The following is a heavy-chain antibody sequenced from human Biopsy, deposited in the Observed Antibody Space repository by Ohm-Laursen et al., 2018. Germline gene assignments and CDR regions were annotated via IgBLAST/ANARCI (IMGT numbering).Heavy chain of an antibody. D-gene: IGHD1-26*01. Sequence: SDTLSLTCPVYGGTYSGYYWSWIRQPPGKGLEWIGEVHHDGRANYNPSLKSRVTISGDMSKKQFSLKLSGVTAADTAVYYCAVKSYFSTSFDPWGQGTLVTVSS. CDR2: VHHDGRA. V-gene: IGHV4-34*08. CDR1: GGTYSGYY. CDR3: AVKSYFSTSFDP. J-gene: IGHJ5*02.